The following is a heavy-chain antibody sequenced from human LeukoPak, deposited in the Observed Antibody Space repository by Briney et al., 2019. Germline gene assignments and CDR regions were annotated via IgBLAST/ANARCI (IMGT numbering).Heavy chain of an antibody. CDR1: GFTFSSYA. J-gene: IGHJ5*02. V-gene: IGHV3-30*01. D-gene: IGHD3-22*01. CDR2: ISYDGSNK. CDR3: ASPYYYDSSGYP. Sequence: GRSLRLSCAASGFTFSSYAMDWVRQAPGKGLEWVAVISYDGSNKYYADSVKGRFTISRDNSKNTLYLQMNSLRAEDTAVYYCASPYYYDSSGYPWGQGTLVTVSS.